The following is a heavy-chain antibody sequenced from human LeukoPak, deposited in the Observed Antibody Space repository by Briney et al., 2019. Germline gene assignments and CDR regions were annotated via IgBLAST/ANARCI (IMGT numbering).Heavy chain of an antibody. V-gene: IGHV1-2*02. CDR3: ARSLDEIFGVVITGGDGAFHI. D-gene: IGHD3-3*01. CDR2: INPNSGGT. Sequence: GASVKVSCKASGYTFTGYYMHWVRQAPGQGLEWMGWINPNSGGTNYAQNFQGRVSMTRDTSISTAYMELSRLISDDTAVYYCARSLDEIFGVVITGGDGAFHIWGQGTIVTVSS. J-gene: IGHJ3*02. CDR1: GYTFTGYY.